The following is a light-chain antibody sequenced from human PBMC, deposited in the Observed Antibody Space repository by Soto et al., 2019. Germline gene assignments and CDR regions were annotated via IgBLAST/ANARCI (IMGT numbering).Light chain of an antibody. V-gene: IGLV2-14*01. J-gene: IGLJ2*01. CDR3: SSYTSSSTLYVV. CDR2: EVS. CDR1: SSDVGGYNY. Sequence: QSALTQPASVSGSPGQSITISCTGISSDVGGYNYVSWYQQHPGKAPKLMIYEVSNRPSGVSNRFSGSKSGNTASLTMSGLQAEDEADYYCSSYTSSSTLYVVFGGGTKLTVL.